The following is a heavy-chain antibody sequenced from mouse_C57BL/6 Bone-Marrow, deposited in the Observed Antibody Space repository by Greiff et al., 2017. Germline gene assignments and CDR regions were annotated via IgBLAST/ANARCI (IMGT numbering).Heavy chain of an antibody. D-gene: IGHD1-1*02. CDR2: ISDGGSYT. CDR1: GFTFSSYA. Sequence: EVQVVESGGGLVKPGGSLKLSCAASGFTFSSYAMSWVRQTPEKRLEWVATISDGGSYTYYPDNVKGRFTISRDNAKNNLYLHMSHLKSEDTAMXYCARYGYGYFDVGGTGTTVTVSS. CDR3: ARYGYGYFDV. J-gene: IGHJ1*03. V-gene: IGHV5-4*01.